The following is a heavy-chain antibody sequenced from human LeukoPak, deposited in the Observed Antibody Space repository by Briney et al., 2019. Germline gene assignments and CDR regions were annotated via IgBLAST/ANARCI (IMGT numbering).Heavy chain of an antibody. J-gene: IGHJ3*02. D-gene: IGHD7-27*01. CDR1: GGSFSESY. V-gene: IGHV4-34*01. Sequence: APETLSLTCAVYGGSFSESYWNWIRQPQGKGLEWIAELNHSGGTNYNPSLESRVTISVDTSKNQFYPNLSSVTAADTAIYYCASPGVAVKGSQAFDIWAQGTMVSVSS. CDR2: LNHSGGT. CDR3: ASPGVAVKGSQAFDI.